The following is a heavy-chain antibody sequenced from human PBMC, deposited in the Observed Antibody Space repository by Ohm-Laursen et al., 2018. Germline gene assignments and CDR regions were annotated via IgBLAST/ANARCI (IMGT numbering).Heavy chain of an antibody. D-gene: IGHD3-9*01. Sequence: SETLSLTCTVSGGSINSYYWSWFRQSAGRGLEWIGRIYSSGSTNYNPSLQSRVIMSVDTSKSQFSLRLSSVTAADTAVYYCAGMYYDILTGYSRYYFAYWGQGTLVTVSS. V-gene: IGHV4-4*07. CDR1: GGSINSYY. J-gene: IGHJ4*02. CDR3: AGMYYDILTGYSRYYFAY. CDR2: IYSSGST.